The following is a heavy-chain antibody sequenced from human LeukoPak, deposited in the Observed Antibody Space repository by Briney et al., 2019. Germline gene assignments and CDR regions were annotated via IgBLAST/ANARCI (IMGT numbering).Heavy chain of an antibody. V-gene: IGHV1-2*02. CDR2: INPNSGGT. Sequence: ASVKVSCKASGYTFTGYYMHWVRQAPGQGLEWMGWINPNSGGTNYAQRFQGRVTMTRDTSISTAYMELSRLRSDDTAVYYCARNRDGYNLGYCYYGMDVWGQGTTVTVSS. CDR1: GYTFTGYY. J-gene: IGHJ6*02. CDR3: ARNRDGYNLGYCYYGMDV. D-gene: IGHD5-24*01.